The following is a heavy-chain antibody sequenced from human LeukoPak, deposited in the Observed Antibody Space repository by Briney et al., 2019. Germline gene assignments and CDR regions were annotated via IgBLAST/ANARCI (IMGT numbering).Heavy chain of an antibody. J-gene: IGHJ6*04. CDR2: ISSSGSTI. Sequence: GGSLRLSCAASGFTFSSYEINWVRQAPGKGLEWVSYISSSGSTIYYADSVKGRFTISRDNAKNSLYLQMNSLRAEGTAVYYCAELGITMIGGVWGKGTTVTISS. V-gene: IGHV3-48*03. CDR3: AELGITMIGGV. D-gene: IGHD3-10*02. CDR1: GFTFSSYE.